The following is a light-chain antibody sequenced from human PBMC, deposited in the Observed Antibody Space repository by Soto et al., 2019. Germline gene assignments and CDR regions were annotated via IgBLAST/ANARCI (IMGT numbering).Light chain of an antibody. CDR1: NIGDKL. Sequence: SYELTQSPSVSLAPGETARISCEGNNIGDKLVHWYQQRPGQAPVLVIYFDSERPSGIPERFSASNSGNTATLIITRVEAGDEADYYCQLWDVGSDPYVFGSGTKLTVL. V-gene: IGLV3-21*04. J-gene: IGLJ1*01. CDR2: FDS. CDR3: QLWDVGSDPYV.